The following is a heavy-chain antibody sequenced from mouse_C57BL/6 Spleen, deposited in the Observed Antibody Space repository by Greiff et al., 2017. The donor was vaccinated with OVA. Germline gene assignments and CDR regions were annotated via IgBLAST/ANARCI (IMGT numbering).Heavy chain of an antibody. CDR2: IYPGSGNT. J-gene: IGHJ3*01. V-gene: IGHV1-76*01. Sequence: VQRVESGAELVRPGASVKLSCKASGYTFTDYYINWVKQRPGQGLEWIARIYPGSGNTYYNEKFKGKATLTAEKSSSTAYMQLSSLTSEDSAVYFCARTQFITTVVGGFAYWGQGTLVTVSA. D-gene: IGHD1-1*01. CDR1: GYTFTDYY. CDR3: ARTQFITTVVGGFAY.